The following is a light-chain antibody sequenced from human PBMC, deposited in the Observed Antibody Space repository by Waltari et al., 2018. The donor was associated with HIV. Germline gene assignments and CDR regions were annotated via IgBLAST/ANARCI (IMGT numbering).Light chain of an antibody. CDR3: QSYDSSLSGRNWV. CDR2: GNS. J-gene: IGLJ3*02. CDR1: SSNIGAGYD. V-gene: IGLV1-40*01. Sequence: QSVLTQPPSVSGAPGQRVTISCTGSSSNIGAGYDVHWYQQLPGTAPKPLIYGNSNRPSGVPDRFSGSKSGTSASLAITGLQAEDEADYYCQSYDSSLSGRNWVFGGGTKLTVL.